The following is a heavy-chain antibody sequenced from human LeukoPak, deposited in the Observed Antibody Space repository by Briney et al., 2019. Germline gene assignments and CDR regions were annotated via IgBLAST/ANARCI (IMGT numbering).Heavy chain of an antibody. CDR2: TSSSSSYI. CDR3: ARWSPQSYGKYYLDS. J-gene: IGHJ4*02. CDR1: GFTFSSYS. D-gene: IGHD1-26*01. Sequence: PGGSLRLSCAASGFTFSSYSMNWVRQAPGKGLEWVSSTSSSSSYIYYTDSVKGRFTISRDNAKNSLYLQMNSLRAEDTAVYYCARWSPQSYGKYYLDSWGQGTLVTVSS. V-gene: IGHV3-21*01.